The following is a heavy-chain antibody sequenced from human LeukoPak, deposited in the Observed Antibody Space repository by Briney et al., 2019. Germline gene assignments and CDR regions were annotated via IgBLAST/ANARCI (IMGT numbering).Heavy chain of an antibody. CDR3: ARGSPYYYGSGKTCWFDP. CDR1: GGSFSGYY. J-gene: IGHJ5*02. D-gene: IGHD3-10*01. CDR2: INHGGST. V-gene: IGHV4-34*01. Sequence: PSETLSLTCAVYGGSFSGYYWSWIRQPPGKGLEWIGEINHGGSTNYNPSLKSRVTISVDTSKNQFSLKLSSVTAADTAVYYCARGSPYYYGSGKTCWFDPWGQGTLVTVSS.